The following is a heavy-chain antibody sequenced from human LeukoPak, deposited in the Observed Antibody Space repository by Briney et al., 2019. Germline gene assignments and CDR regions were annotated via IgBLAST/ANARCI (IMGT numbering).Heavy chain of an antibody. CDR1: GFTFSDYG. CDR3: ARAHSSSSTFDL. CDR2: IWYDGSKK. J-gene: IGHJ4*02. Sequence: PGGSLRLSCAASGFTFSDYGIHWVRQAPGQGLEWVALIWYDGSKKYYADSVKGRFTISRDNTKNTLYLQLNSLRADDTAVYYCARAHSSSSTFDLWGQGILVTVSS. D-gene: IGHD6-6*01. V-gene: IGHV3-33*01.